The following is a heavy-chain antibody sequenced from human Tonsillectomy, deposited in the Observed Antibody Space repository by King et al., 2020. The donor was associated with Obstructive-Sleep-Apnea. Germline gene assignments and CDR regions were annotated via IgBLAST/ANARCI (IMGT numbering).Heavy chain of an antibody. CDR3: ARRPGGMAVAGVNYSYSAMDV. D-gene: IGHD6-19*01. CDR1: GYNFANYW. V-gene: IGHV5-51*01. Sequence: QLVQSGAEVKKPGESLKISCKGSGYNFANYWIAWVRQKPGKGLEWMGIIYPGDSDTTYSPSFQGQVTISADQSLNTAYLQWTTLKASDTAMYYCARRPGGMAVAGVNYSYSAMDVWGQGTTVTVSS. CDR2: IYPGDSDT. J-gene: IGHJ6*02.